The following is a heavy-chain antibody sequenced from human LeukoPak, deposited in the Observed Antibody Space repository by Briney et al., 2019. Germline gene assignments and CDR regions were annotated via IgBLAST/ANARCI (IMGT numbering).Heavy chain of an antibody. J-gene: IGHJ4*02. V-gene: IGHV3-33*06. Sequence: LSGRSLRLSCAASGFSFRSFGLHWVRQAPGKGLEWVALIRSDGTSKNYADSVKGRFTISRDTSKNTVYLQMNSLRAEDTAVYSCAKWSGDYPSYYLDYWGQGTLVTVSS. CDR2: IRSDGTSK. CDR3: AKWSGDYPSYYLDY. D-gene: IGHD4-17*01. CDR1: GFSFRSFG.